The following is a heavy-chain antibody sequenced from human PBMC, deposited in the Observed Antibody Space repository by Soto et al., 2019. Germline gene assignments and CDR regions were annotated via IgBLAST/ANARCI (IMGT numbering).Heavy chain of an antibody. CDR1: GFTFSSYA. D-gene: IGHD2-15*01. Sequence: EVQLLESGGGLVQPGGSLRLSCAASGFTFSSYAMSWVRQAPGKGLEWVSAISGSGGSTYYADSVKGRFTISRDNSKNTLYLQMNSLRAEDTAVYYCAKDWEDIVVVVAAKPLYYFDYWGQGTLLTVSS. CDR3: AKDWEDIVVVVAAKPLYYFDY. V-gene: IGHV3-23*01. J-gene: IGHJ4*02. CDR2: ISGSGGST.